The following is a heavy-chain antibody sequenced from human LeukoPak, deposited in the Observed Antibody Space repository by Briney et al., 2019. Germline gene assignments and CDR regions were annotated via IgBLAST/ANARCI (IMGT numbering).Heavy chain of an antibody. J-gene: IGHJ4*02. D-gene: IGHD6-13*01. CDR3: ARSSIAAAGDYFDY. CDR1: GGTFSSYA. Sequence: ASVKVSCKASGGTFSSYAISWVRQAPGQGLEWMGRIIPILGIANYAQKFQGRVTITADKSTSTAYMELSSLRSEDTAVYYCARSSIAAAGDYFDYWGQGTLVTVSS. V-gene: IGHV1-69*04. CDR2: IIPILGIA.